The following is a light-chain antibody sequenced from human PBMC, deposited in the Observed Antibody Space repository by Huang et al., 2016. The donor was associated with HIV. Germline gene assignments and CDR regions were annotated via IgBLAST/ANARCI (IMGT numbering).Light chain of an antibody. Sequence: DIVMTQTPLSLSVTPGQPASISCKSSQSLLHGDGKTYLYWYVKKSGQSPQLLMYEVSSRFAGVPERFRGSGSGTDFTLRISRVEAEDVGVYYCMQGSNRPTFGQGTKVEI. CDR1: QSLLHGDGKTY. CDR2: EVS. J-gene: IGKJ1*01. V-gene: IGKV2-29*02. CDR3: MQGSNRPT.